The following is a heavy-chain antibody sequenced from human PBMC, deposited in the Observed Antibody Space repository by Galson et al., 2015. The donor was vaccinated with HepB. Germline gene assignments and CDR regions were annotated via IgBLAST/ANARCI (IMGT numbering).Heavy chain of an antibody. D-gene: IGHD2-2*01. Sequence: SLRLSCAASGFTFSSYWMSWARQAPGKGLEWVANIKQDGSEKYYVDSVKGRFTISRDNAKNSLYLQMNSLRAEDTAVYYCAREVAPLVVVPAATDYGMDVWGQGTTVTVSS. CDR3: AREVAPLVVVPAATDYGMDV. CDR2: IKQDGSEK. V-gene: IGHV3-7*03. CDR1: GFTFSSYW. J-gene: IGHJ6*02.